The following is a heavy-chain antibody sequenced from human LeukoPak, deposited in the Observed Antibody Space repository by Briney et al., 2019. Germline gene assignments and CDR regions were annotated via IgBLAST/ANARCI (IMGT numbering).Heavy chain of an antibody. CDR1: GGSISSSTYY. CDR2: INHSGST. J-gene: IGHJ5*02. CDR3: ARDEGYCSGGSCFYHWFDP. D-gene: IGHD2-15*01. V-gene: IGHV4-39*07. Sequence: PSETLSLTCTVSGGSISSSTYYWSWIRQPPGKGLKWIGEINHSGSTNYNPSLKSRVTISVDTSKNQFSLKLSSVTAADTAVYYCARDEGYCSGGSCFYHWFDPWGQGTLVTVSS.